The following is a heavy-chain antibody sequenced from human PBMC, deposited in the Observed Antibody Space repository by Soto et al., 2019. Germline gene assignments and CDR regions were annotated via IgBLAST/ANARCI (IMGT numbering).Heavy chain of an antibody. CDR1: DLNLKSYG. V-gene: IGHV3-23*01. D-gene: IGHD2-21*01. CDR3: AKDRDSRGMDV. J-gene: IGHJ6*02. CDR2: ISGGGGRT. Sequence: GGSLRLSCVDSDLNLKSYGMSWVRQAPGKGLEWVSVISGGGGRTDYADSVKGRFTISRDISKNTVFLQMNSLRAEDTAVYYCAKDRDSRGMDVWGQGTMVTVSS.